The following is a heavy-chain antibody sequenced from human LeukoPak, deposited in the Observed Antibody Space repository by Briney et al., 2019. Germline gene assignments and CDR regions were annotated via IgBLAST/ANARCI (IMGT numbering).Heavy chain of an antibody. Sequence: ASVKVSCKASGYTFTSYGISWVRQAPGQGLEWMGWISAYNGNTNYAQKLQGRVTMTTDTSASTAYMELRSLRSDDTAVYYCARALTSWETFDYWGQGTLVTVSS. CDR1: GYTFTSYG. D-gene: IGHD2-2*01. J-gene: IGHJ4*02. V-gene: IGHV1-18*01. CDR3: ARALTSWETFDY. CDR2: ISAYNGNT.